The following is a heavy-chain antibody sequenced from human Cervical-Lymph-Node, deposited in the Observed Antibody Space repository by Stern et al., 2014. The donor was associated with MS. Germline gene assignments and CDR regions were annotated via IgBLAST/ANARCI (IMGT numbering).Heavy chain of an antibody. Sequence: EVQLVESGGGLLQPGGSLRLSCAASGFTFSSYSMNSVRQPPGQGLESVSYIGDTRNTIYYADSVRGRFTISRDNAKNSLFLQMDSLRAEDTAVYYCARESAASSYAMDVWGQGTKVTVSS. V-gene: IGHV3-48*01. CDR2: IGDTRNTI. CDR1: GFTFSSYS. D-gene: IGHD3-3*01. J-gene: IGHJ6*02. CDR3: ARESAASSYAMDV.